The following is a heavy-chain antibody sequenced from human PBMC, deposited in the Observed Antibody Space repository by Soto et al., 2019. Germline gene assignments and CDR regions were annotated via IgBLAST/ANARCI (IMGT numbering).Heavy chain of an antibody. Sequence: SGPTLVNPTQTLTLTCTFSGFSLSTSGMCVSWIRQPPGKALEWLARIDWDDDKYYSTSLKTRLTISKDTSKNQVVLTMTNMDPVDTATYYCIQSRCGGDCFQSYASHYYYGIDVRGQRTTVTGSS. D-gene: IGHD2-21*02. V-gene: IGHV2-70*11. J-gene: IGHJ6*02. CDR3: IQSRCGGDCFQSYASHYYYGIDV. CDR1: GFSLSTSGMC. CDR2: IDWDDDK.